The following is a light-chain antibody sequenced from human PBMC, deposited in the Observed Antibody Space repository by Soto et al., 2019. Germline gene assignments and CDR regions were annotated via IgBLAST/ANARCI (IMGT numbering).Light chain of an antibody. CDR3: QHRYNWPPLT. CDR2: DAF. V-gene: IGKV3-11*01. J-gene: IGKJ4*01. Sequence: EIVMTQSQATLSVSPGERATLSCSSSQSVSSNLAWYQQKPGQAPRLLIYDAFNRATGIPPRFSGSGSGTDFTLTISSLEPEDFAVYYCQHRYNWPPLTFGGGTKVDIK. CDR1: QSVSSN.